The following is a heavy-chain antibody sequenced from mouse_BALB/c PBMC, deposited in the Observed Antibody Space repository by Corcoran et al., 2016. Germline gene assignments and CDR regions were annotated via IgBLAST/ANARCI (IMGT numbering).Heavy chain of an antibody. CDR1: GYTFTNYG. CDR2: INTYTGEP. CDR3: ERAPLQYYAMDY. J-gene: IGHJ4*01. V-gene: IGHV9-3-1*01. D-gene: IGHD6-1*01. Sequence: QIQLVQSGPELKKPGETVKISCKASGYTFTNYGMNWVKQAPGTGLKWMGWINTYTGEPPYADDFKGRFAFTLDTSASTAYLQITNLKNDDSATYFGERAPLQYYAMDYWGQGTSVTVSS.